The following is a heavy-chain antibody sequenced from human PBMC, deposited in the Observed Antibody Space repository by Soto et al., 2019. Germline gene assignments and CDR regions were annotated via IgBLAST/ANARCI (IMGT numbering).Heavy chain of an antibody. D-gene: IGHD3-10*01. CDR2: IKQDGREK. CDR1: GFGFSSYW. J-gene: IGHJ5*02. CDR3: AGDGVRNGAYNGWLDP. V-gene: IGHV3-7*03. Sequence: EVQLVESGGDLVQQGGSLRLSCAASGFGFSSYWMTWVRQAPGKGLEWVANIKQDGREKYYVASVKGRFTISRDNGNNLLYLQMDSLTPDDTAVYYCAGDGVRNGAYNGWLDPWGQGTLVTVSS.